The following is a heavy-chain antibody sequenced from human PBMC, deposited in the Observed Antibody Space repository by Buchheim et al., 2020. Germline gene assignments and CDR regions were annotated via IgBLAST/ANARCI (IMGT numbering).Heavy chain of an antibody. CDR1: GFTFSSYA. D-gene: IGHD3-16*02. CDR3: AREYYDYVWGSYRPPLINY. V-gene: IGHV3-30-3*01. Sequence: QVQLVESGGGVVQPGRSLRLSCAASGFTFSSYAMHWVRQAPGKGLEWVAVISYDGSNKYYADSVKGRFTISSDNSKNTLYLQMNSLRAEDTAVYYCAREYYDYVWGSYRPPLINYWGQGTL. CDR2: ISYDGSNK. J-gene: IGHJ4*02.